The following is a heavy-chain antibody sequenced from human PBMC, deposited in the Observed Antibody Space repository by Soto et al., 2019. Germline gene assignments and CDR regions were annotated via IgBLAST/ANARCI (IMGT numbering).Heavy chain of an antibody. CDR2: ISYDGTIT. J-gene: IGHJ6*02. Sequence: GGSLRLTCAASGFTISNYGMHWARQAPGKGLEWVAVISYDGTITYYADSVKGRFTISRDNSKNTLYLQMNSLRTEDTAVYYCATTRVGPCSSSICFSGIVDGMDVWGHGTTVTVSS. D-gene: IGHD2-2*01. CDR1: GFTISNYG. CDR3: ATTRVGPCSSSICFSGIVDGMDV. V-gene: IGHV3-30-3*01.